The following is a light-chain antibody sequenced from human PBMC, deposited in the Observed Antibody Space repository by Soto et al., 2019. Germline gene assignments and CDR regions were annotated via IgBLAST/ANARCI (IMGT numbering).Light chain of an antibody. Sequence: ALTQPASVSGSPGQSITISCTGTSSDVGSYNLVSWYQQHPGKAPKLMIHEVSKRPSGVSNRFSGSKSGNTASLTISGLQAEDEADYYCCSYAGSSDVFGTGTKVTVL. V-gene: IGLV2-23*02. CDR3: CSYAGSSDV. CDR1: SSDVGSYNL. J-gene: IGLJ1*01. CDR2: EVS.